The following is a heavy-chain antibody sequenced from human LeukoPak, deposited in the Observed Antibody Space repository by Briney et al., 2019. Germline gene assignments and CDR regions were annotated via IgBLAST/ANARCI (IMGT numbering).Heavy chain of an antibody. CDR3: ARDRVPAALHFDY. CDR1: GGSISSHY. Sequence: SETLSLTCAVSGGSISSHYWSWIRQPPGKGLEWIGCIYYSGSTNYNPSLKSRITISVDTSKNQFSLKLSSVTAADTAVYYCARDRVPAALHFDYWGQGTLVTVSS. V-gene: IGHV4-59*11. CDR2: IYYSGST. J-gene: IGHJ4*02. D-gene: IGHD2-2*01.